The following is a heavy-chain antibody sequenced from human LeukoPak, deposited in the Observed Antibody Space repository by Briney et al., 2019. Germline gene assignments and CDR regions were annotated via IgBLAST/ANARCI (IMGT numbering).Heavy chain of an antibody. D-gene: IGHD3-10*01. CDR2: ISFNGNDK. CDR3: ARVYGSEIDY. CDR1: GFGLGSYN. J-gene: IGHJ4*02. Sequence: GRSLRLSCAGSGFGLGSYNMYWIRQAPGKGLEWVTLISFNGNDKKYSDSVKGRFTVSRDNSRNTVFLQMNSLRPEDTGLYYCARVYGSEIDYWGQGTQVIVSS. V-gene: IGHV3-30*04.